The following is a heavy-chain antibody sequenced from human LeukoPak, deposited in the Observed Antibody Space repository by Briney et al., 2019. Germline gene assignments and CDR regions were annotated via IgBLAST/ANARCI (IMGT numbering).Heavy chain of an antibody. J-gene: IGHJ5*02. D-gene: IGHD3-3*02. Sequence: SETLSLTCTVSGGSISSYYWSWIRQPPGKGLEWIGYIYYSGSTNYNPSLKSRVTISVDTSKNQFSLKLSSVTAADTAVYYCARVSPQHSFDPWGQGTLVTVSS. CDR3: ARVSPQHSFDP. CDR2: IYYSGST. V-gene: IGHV4-59*12. CDR1: GGSISSYY.